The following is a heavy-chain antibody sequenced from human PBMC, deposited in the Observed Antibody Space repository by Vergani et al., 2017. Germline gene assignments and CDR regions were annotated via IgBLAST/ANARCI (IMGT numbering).Heavy chain of an antibody. CDR1: GFTFSGSA. Sequence: EELLVQSGGGLVQPGGSLNLSCVASGFTFSGSAIHWVRQSSGKGLVWLGRIRSKANDYAAEYSVSVRGRFTIYRDDSTYTAYLQMQNLRLDDTAVYYCTSGGLYVGPTQRYSDYWGQGSLVTVSS. CDR3: TSGGLYVGPTQRYSDY. CDR2: IRSKANDYAA. D-gene: IGHD1-26*01. J-gene: IGHJ4*02. V-gene: IGHV3-73*02.